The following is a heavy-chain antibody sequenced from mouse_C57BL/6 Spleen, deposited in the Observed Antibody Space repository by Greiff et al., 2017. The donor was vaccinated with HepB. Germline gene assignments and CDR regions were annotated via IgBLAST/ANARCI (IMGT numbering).Heavy chain of an antibody. CDR1: GFTFSSYT. Sequence: DVQLVESGGGLVKPGGSLKLSCAASGFTFSSYTMSWVRQTPEKRLEWVATISGGGGNTYYPDSVKGRFTISRDNAKNTLYLQMSSLRSEDTALYYCARRDYGSSFDYWGQGTTLTVSS. CDR2: ISGGGGNT. V-gene: IGHV5-9*01. CDR3: ARRDYGSSFDY. D-gene: IGHD1-1*01. J-gene: IGHJ2*01.